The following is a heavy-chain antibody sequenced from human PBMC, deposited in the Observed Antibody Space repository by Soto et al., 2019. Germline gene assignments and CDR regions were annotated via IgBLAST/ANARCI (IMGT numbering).Heavy chain of an antibody. Sequence: ASLQVSCKASGYTFTSYGISWVRQAPGQGLEWMGWISAYNGNTNYAQKLQGRVTMTTDTSTSTAYMELRSLRSDDTAVYYCASYSYYYGSSGYILSDWGQGTLVTVAS. J-gene: IGHJ1*01. CDR2: ISAYNGNT. D-gene: IGHD3-22*01. CDR3: ASYSYYYGSSGYILSD. V-gene: IGHV1-18*01. CDR1: GYTFTSYG.